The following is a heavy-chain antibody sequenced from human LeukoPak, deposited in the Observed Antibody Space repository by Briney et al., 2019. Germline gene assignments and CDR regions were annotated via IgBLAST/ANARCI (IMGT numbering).Heavy chain of an antibody. CDR2: INSDGSST. J-gene: IGHJ4*02. D-gene: IGHD1-26*01. CDR1: GFTFSSYW. V-gene: IGHV3-74*01. CDR3: ARDLLMMGATGFSY. Sequence: GGSLRLSCAASGFTFSSYWMHWVRQAPGKGLVWVSCINSDGSSTSYADSVKGRFTISRDNAKNTLYLQMNSLRAEDTAVYYCARDLLMMGATGFSYWGQGTLVTVSS.